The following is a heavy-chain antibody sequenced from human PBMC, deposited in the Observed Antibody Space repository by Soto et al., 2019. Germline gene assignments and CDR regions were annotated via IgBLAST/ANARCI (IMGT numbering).Heavy chain of an antibody. CDR3: ARDGDPGYAFWSGPLDGGRFDP. V-gene: IGHV1-69*12. Sequence: QVQLVQSGAAVKKPGSSVNVSCKTSGATFGNTAVTWVRQAPGQGLEWMGGIVPMFGTANYAQKFQGRVTITADESTNTAYMELSSLRSHDTAVYYCARDGDPGYAFWSGPLDGGRFDPWGQGTLVTVSS. D-gene: IGHD3-3*01. J-gene: IGHJ5*02. CDR2: IVPMFGTA. CDR1: GATFGNTA.